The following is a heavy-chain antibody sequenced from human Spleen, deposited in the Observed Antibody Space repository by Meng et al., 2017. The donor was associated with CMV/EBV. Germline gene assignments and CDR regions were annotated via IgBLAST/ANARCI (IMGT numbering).Heavy chain of an antibody. V-gene: IGHV4-59*01. CDR1: GGSISSYY. J-gene: IGHJ3*02. CDR2: IYYSGST. CDR3: ARGWAIGDAFDI. Sequence: GSLRLSCTVSGGSISSYYWSWIRQPPGKGLEWIGYIYYSGSTNYNPSLKSRVTISVDTSKNQFSLKLSSVTAADTAVYYCARGWAIGDAFDIWGQGTMVTVSS. D-gene: IGHD3-16*01.